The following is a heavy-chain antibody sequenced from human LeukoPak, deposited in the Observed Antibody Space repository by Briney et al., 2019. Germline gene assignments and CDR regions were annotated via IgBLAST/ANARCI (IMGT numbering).Heavy chain of an antibody. CDR1: GFTFSSYS. D-gene: IGHD5-12*01. V-gene: IGHV3-21*01. CDR2: ISSSSSYI. Sequence: GGSLRLSCAASGFTFSSYSMNWVRQAPGKGLEWVSSISSSSSYIYYADSVKGRFTISRDNAKNTLYLQMNNLRADDTAVYYCAGGRLVATSKAVAIDYWGQGTLVTVSS. CDR3: AGGRLVATSKAVAIDY. J-gene: IGHJ4*02.